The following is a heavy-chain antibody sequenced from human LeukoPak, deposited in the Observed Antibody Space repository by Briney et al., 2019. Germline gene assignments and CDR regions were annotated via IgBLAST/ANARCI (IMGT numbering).Heavy chain of an antibody. D-gene: IGHD3-22*01. Sequence: GESLKISCKGSGYSFNSHWIGWVRQMPGKGLEWMGIFHPGDSESRYSPSYQGQVTMSADQSITTAYLQWNSLKASDTAMYFCARTIAFYYDSSSYMDFWGQGTLVTVSS. V-gene: IGHV5-51*01. J-gene: IGHJ4*02. CDR3: ARTIAFYYDSSSYMDF. CDR2: FHPGDSES. CDR1: GYSFNSHW.